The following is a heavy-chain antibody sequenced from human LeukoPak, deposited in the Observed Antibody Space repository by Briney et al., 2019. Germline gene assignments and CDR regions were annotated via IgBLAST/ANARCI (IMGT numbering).Heavy chain of an antibody. CDR3: AELGINMIGGV. Sequence: GGSLRLSCAASGFTFSSYEMNWVRHAPGKGLEGVLYISCCGSTILYADSERGRFTISRHNAKNSLYPQMNRLRAEHTPVYYCAELGINMIGGVWGKGTTVSIS. CDR1: GFTFSSYE. D-gene: IGHD3-16*01. V-gene: IGHV3-48*03. CDR2: ISCCGSTI. J-gene: IGHJ6*03.